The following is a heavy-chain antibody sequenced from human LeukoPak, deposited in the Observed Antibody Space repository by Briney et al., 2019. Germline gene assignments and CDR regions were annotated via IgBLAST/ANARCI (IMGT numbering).Heavy chain of an antibody. CDR3: ARDLEMSAMGYYFDY. J-gene: IGHJ4*02. V-gene: IGHV3-66*01. CDR2: IYRGGST. CDR1: GFTVSSNY. D-gene: IGHD5-24*01. Sequence: GGSLRLSCAASGFTVSSNYMTWVRQAPGKGLEWVSVIYRGGSTYYADSVKGRYTISRDNSKNTLYLQMNSLRAEDTAVFYCARDLEMSAMGYYFDYWGQGTLVTVSS.